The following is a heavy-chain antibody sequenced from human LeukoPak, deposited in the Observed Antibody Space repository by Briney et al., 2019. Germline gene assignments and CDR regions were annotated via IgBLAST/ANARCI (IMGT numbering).Heavy chain of an antibody. V-gene: IGHV4-59*01. CDR3: ARTHLQMNTGTALGGMDV. Sequence: SETLSLTCTVSGGSISSYYWSWIRQPPGKGLEWIGYIYYSGSTNYNPSLKSRVTISVDTSKNQFSLKLSSVTAADTAVYYCARTHLQMNTGTALGGMDVWGQGTTVTVSS. CDR2: IYYSGST. J-gene: IGHJ6*02. CDR1: GGSISSYY. D-gene: IGHD4-17*01.